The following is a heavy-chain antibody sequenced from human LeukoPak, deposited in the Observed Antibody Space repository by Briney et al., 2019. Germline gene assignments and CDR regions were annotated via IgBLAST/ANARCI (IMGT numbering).Heavy chain of an antibody. D-gene: IGHD2-8*02. CDR3: AHRVFQGGYWDSGKSDF. Sequence: SGPTLVNPTQTLTLTCTFSGFSLTTSGVGVGWIRQSPGKAPECLALIYWDNDRRYSPSLRSRLTITKDTSKNQVVLTMTNMDPVDTATYYCAHRVFQGGYWDSGKSDFWGQGAPVTVSS. V-gene: IGHV2-5*02. CDR1: GFSLTTSGVG. CDR2: IYWDNDR. J-gene: IGHJ4*02.